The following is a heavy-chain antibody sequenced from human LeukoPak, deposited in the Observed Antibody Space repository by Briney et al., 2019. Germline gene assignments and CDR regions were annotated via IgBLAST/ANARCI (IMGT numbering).Heavy chain of an antibody. J-gene: IGHJ6*04. CDR2: ITWNSDRK. V-gene: IGHV3-9*01. CDR1: GFTFDDYA. Sequence: GGSLRLSCAASGFTFDDYAMHWVRQAPGKGLEWVSGITWNSDRKGYADSVKGRFTISRDNAKNSLYLQMNSLRAEDTAVYYRARLLGIQLLDVWGKGTTVTVSS. D-gene: IGHD5-18*01. CDR3: ARLLGIQLLDV.